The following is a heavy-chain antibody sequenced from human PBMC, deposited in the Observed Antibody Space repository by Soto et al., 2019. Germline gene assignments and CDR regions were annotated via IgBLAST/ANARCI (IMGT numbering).Heavy chain of an antibody. V-gene: IGHV3-43D*04. J-gene: IGHJ6*02. CDR2: ISWDGGST. Sequence: GGSLRLSCAASGFTFNDYAMHWVRQAPGKGLEWVSLISWDGGSTYYADSVKGRFTISRDNSKNSLYLQMNSLRAEDTALYYCAKDTHCSSTSCQFYYYYGMDVWGQGTTVTVSS. CDR3: AKDTHCSSTSCQFYYYYGMDV. D-gene: IGHD2-2*01. CDR1: GFTFNDYA.